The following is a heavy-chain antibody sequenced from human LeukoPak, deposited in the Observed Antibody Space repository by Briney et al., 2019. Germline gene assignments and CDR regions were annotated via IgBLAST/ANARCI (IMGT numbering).Heavy chain of an antibody. Sequence: SETLSLTCAVYGGSFSGYYWSWIRQPPGKGLEWIGEINHSGSTNYNPSLKSRVTISVDTSKNQFSLKLSSVTAVDTAVYYCARGRWTGYFDYWGQGTLVTVSS. CDR2: INHSGST. CDR3: ARGRWTGYFDY. D-gene: IGHD3/OR15-3a*01. V-gene: IGHV4-34*01. CDR1: GGSFSGYY. J-gene: IGHJ4*02.